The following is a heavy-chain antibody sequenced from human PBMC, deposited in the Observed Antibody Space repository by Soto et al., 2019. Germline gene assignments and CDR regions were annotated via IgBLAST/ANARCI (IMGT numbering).Heavy chain of an antibody. V-gene: IGHV3-7*01. Sequence: GGSLRLSCAASGFNFGASWMSWVRQAPGKRLEWVANINPDGSGKYYVDSMEGRFTVSRDNAKTSVYLQMTSLRAEDTAVYYCARDPSWGSLDYWGQGTRVSVAS. CDR1: GFNFGASW. CDR2: INPDGSGK. J-gene: IGHJ4*02. D-gene: IGHD7-27*01. CDR3: ARDPSWGSLDY.